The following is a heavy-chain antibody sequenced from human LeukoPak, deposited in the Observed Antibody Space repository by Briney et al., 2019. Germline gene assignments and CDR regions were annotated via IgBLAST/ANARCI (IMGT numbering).Heavy chain of an antibody. V-gene: IGHV4-59*11. J-gene: IGHJ6*03. CDR2: IYYSGST. CDR1: GGSISSHY. Sequence: SETLSLTCTVSGGSISSHYWGWIRQPPGKGLEWIGYIYYSGSTNYNPSLKSRVTISVDTSKNQFSLKLSSVTAADTAVYYCARAPRDYDFWSGYGHHYYMDVWGKGTTVTVSS. D-gene: IGHD3-3*01. CDR3: ARAPRDYDFWSGYGHHYYMDV.